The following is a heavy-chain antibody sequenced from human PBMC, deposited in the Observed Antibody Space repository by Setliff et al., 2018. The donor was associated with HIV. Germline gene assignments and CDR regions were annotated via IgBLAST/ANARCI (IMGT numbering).Heavy chain of an antibody. J-gene: IGHJ6*02. CDR1: NYSISSAYY. CDR2: IYHSGST. Sequence: SETLSLTCAVSNYSISSAYYWGWIRHPPGKGLEWIGSIYHSGSTYYNPSLKSRVTIPVDTSKNQFSLKLSSVTAADAAVYYCARRPAGAVAGGYGMDVWGQGTTVTVSS. CDR3: ARRPAGAVAGGYGMDV. D-gene: IGHD6-19*01. V-gene: IGHV4-38-2*01.